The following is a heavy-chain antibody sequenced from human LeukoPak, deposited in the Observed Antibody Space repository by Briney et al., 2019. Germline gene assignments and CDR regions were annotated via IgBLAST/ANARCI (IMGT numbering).Heavy chain of an antibody. Sequence: EASVKVSCKASGGTFSSYAISWVRQAPGQGLEWMGGIIPIFGTANYAQKFQGRVTITADESTSTAHMELSSLRSEDTAVYYCARSDSSGYYESHYWGQGTLVTVSS. CDR2: IIPIFGTA. CDR1: GGTFSSYA. J-gene: IGHJ4*02. CDR3: ARSDSSGYYESHY. D-gene: IGHD3-22*01. V-gene: IGHV1-69*01.